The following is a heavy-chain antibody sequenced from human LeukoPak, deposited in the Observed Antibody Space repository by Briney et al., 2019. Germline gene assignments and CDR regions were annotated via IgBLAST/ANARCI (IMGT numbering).Heavy chain of an antibody. D-gene: IGHD3-22*01. CDR2: IKQDGSEK. J-gene: IGHJ4*02. V-gene: IGHV3-7*01. CDR1: GFTFSSYW. CDR3: AREALGEYYYDSSGYLDY. Sequence: GGSLRLSCAASGFTFSSYWMSWVRQAPGKGLEWVANIKQDGSEKYYVDSVKGRFTISRDNAKNSLYLQMNSLRAGDTAVYYCAREALGEYYYDSSGYLDYWGQGTLVTVSS.